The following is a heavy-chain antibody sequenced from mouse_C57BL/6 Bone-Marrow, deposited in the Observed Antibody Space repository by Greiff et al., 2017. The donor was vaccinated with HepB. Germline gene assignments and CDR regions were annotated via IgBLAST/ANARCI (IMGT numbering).Heavy chain of an antibody. CDR1: GFSLTSYA. Sequence: VKLVESGPGLVAPSQSLSITCTVSGFSLTSYAISWVRQPPGKGLEWLGVIWTGGGTNYNSALKSRLSISKDNSKSQVFLKMNSLQTDDTARYYCARGIYYDYDGSMDYWGQGTSVTVSS. D-gene: IGHD2-4*01. J-gene: IGHJ4*01. V-gene: IGHV2-9-1*01. CDR2: IWTGGGT. CDR3: ARGIYYDYDGSMDY.